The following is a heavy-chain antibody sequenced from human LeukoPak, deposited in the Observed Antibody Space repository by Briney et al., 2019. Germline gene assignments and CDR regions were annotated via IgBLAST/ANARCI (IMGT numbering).Heavy chain of an antibody. CDR1: GGSFSGYY. J-gene: IGHJ4*02. D-gene: IGHD6-13*01. V-gene: IGHV4-34*01. Sequence: SETLSLTCAVYGGSFSGYYWSWIRQPPGKGLEWIGEINHSGSTNYNPSLKSRVTISVDTSKNRFSLKLCSVTAADTAVYYCARGQALYSSSWYYFDYWGQGTLVTVSS. CDR2: INHSGST. CDR3: ARGQALYSSSWYYFDY.